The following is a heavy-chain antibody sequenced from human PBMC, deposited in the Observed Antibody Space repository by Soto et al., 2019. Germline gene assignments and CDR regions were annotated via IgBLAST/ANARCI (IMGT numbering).Heavy chain of an antibody. D-gene: IGHD2-2*01. CDR2: ISTSGETI. V-gene: IGHV3-11*01. Sequence: QVHLVESGGGLVEPGGSLRLSCAASGFTFSDYYMNWIRQAPGRGLEWISYISTSGETIYYADSVKGRFTISRDNAKSSLFLQMNSLRAEDTAMYFCARDSVPYLDSSAHYYFDYWGQGALVTISS. CDR1: GFTFSDYY. CDR3: ARDSVPYLDSSAHYYFDY. J-gene: IGHJ4*02.